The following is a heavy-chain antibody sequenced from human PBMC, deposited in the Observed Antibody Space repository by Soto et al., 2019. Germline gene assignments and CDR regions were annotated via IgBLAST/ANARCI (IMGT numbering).Heavy chain of an antibody. CDR2: ISAYNGNT. CDR1: GYTFTSYG. D-gene: IGHD3-22*01. CDR3: AREAGSITRIDPPHEPNYGMDV. J-gene: IGHJ6*02. Sequence: QVQLVQSGAEVKKPGASVKVSCKASGYTFTSYGISWVRQAPGQGLEWMGWISAYNGNTNYAQKLQGRVTMTTDTSTSTAYMELRSLRSDDPGVYYCAREAGSITRIDPPHEPNYGMDVWGQGTTVTVSS. V-gene: IGHV1-18*04.